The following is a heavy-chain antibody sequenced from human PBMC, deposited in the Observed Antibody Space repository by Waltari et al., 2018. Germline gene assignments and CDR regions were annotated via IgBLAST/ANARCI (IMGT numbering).Heavy chain of an antibody. D-gene: IGHD1-1*01. CDR2: INPNSGGT. V-gene: IGHV1-2*06. Sequence: QVQLVQSGAEVKKPGASVKVSCTASGYTFTGSYMNWVRPAPGQGLEWMGRINPNSGGTNYAQKFQGRVTMTRDTSISTAYMELSRLRSDDTAVYYCARVDRPGRNDLYYFDYWGQGTLVTVSS. J-gene: IGHJ4*02. CDR1: GYTFTGSY. CDR3: ARVDRPGRNDLYYFDY.